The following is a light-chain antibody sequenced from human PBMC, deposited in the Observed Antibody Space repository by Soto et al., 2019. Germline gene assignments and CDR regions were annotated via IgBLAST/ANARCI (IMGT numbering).Light chain of an antibody. CDR1: SRDVGGFNF. V-gene: IGLV2-14*01. Sequence: QSALTQPASVSGSPGQSITISCTGTSRDVGGFNFVSWYQHHQGKAPKLIIYEVSDGPSGVSSRFSGSKSGNTASLTISGLQTEDEADYYCSSYTISGTLVFGTGTKVTVL. J-gene: IGLJ1*01. CDR3: SSYTISGTLV. CDR2: EVS.